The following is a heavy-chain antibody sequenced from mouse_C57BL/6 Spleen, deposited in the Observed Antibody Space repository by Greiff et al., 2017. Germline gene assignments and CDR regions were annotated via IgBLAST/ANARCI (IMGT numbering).Heavy chain of an antibody. CDR2: IYPGDGDT. Sequence: QVQLQQSGAELVKPGASVKISCKASGYAFSSYWMNWVKQRPGKGLEWIGQIYPGDGDTNYNGKFKGKATLTADKSSSTAYMQLSSLTSEDSAVYFCAREGDYYGSSPNYYAMDYWGQGTSVTVSS. CDR3: AREGDYYGSSPNYYAMDY. CDR1: GYAFSSYW. J-gene: IGHJ4*01. V-gene: IGHV1-80*01. D-gene: IGHD1-1*01.